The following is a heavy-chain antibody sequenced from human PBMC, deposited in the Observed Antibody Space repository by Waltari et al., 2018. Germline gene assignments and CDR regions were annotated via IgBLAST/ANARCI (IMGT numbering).Heavy chain of an antibody. Sequence: QVRLVESGGGVVQPGGSLRLSCSASGFIFSDYGIYWARQTPGKGMEWVAHIRYDGSKKDFVNSVKGRFTLSRDNSKNTVFLQMSSLRLEDTAVYYCARGGHCSDGICSEGYFDNWGQGVLVTVSS. CDR2: IRYDGSKK. CDR3: ARGGHCSDGICSEGYFDN. D-gene: IGHD2-15*01. V-gene: IGHV3-30*02. CDR1: GFIFSDYG. J-gene: IGHJ4*02.